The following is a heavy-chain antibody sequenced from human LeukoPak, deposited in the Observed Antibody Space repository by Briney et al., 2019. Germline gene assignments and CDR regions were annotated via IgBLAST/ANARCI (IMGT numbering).Heavy chain of an antibody. CDR1: GYTLTGLS. CDR3: ATGTLNYDFWSGYSPLDY. V-gene: IGHV1-24*01. J-gene: IGHJ4*02. Sequence: GASVKVSCKVSGYTLTGLSMHWVRQAPGKGLEWMGGFDPEDGETIYAQKFQGRVTMTEDTSTDTAYMELSSLRSEDTAVYYCATGTLNYDFWSGYSPLDYWGQGTLVTVSS. CDR2: FDPEDGET. D-gene: IGHD3-3*01.